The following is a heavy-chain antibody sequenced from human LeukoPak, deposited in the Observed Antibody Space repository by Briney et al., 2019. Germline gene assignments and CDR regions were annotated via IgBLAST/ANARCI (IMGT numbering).Heavy chain of an antibody. CDR1: GGSISSYY. J-gene: IGHJ4*02. CDR2: IYTSGST. D-gene: IGHD6-13*01. V-gene: IGHV4-4*07. Sequence: PSETLSLTCTASGGSISSYYWSWIRQPAGKGLEWIGRIYTSGSTNYNPSLKSRVTMSVDTSKNQFSLKLSSVTAADTAVYYCAVVPYSSSWYESGYFDYWGQGTLVTVSS. CDR3: AVVPYSSSWYESGYFDY.